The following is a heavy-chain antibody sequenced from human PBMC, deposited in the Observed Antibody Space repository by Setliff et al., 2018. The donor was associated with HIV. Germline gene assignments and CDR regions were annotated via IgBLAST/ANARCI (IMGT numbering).Heavy chain of an antibody. D-gene: IGHD1-1*01. CDR3: ARARAVRFSNSPSFNYFDV. CDR1: GGSISSGGYY. Sequence: SETLSLTCTVSGGSISSGGYYWSWFRRHPGRGLECIGYIYYSGNTYYNPSLKSRFTISVDTSKTQFSLKLSSVTAADTAVYYCARARAVRFSNSPSFNYFDVWGQGALVTVSS. J-gene: IGHJ4*02. V-gene: IGHV4-31*03. CDR2: IYYSGNT.